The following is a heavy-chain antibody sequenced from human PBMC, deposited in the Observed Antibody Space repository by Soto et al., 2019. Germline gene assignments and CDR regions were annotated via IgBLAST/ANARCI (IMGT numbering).Heavy chain of an antibody. J-gene: IGHJ6*01. Sequence: GGSLRLSCAASGFTFSSYGMHWVRQAPGKGLGWVAVISYDGSNKYYADSVKGRFTISRDNSKNTLYLQMNSLRAEDTAVYYCAKDLPPVVAAKPDHYYYDGLDVWGQGAMGTVSS. CDR3: AKDLPPVVAAKPDHYYYDGLDV. CDR1: GFTFSSYG. D-gene: IGHD2-15*01. CDR2: ISYDGSNK. V-gene: IGHV3-30*18.